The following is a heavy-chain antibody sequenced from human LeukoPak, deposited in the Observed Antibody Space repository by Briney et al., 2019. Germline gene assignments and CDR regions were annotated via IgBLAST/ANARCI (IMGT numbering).Heavy chain of an antibody. CDR3: ARVGVRRYDFWSGYYSYYYYYGMDV. Sequence: ASVKVSCKASGYTFRSYDINWVRQATVQGLEWMGWTNPNSGNTGDAQKFQGRVTMTRNTSISTAYMELSSLRSEDTAVYYCARVGVRRYDFWSGYYSYYYYYGMDVWGQGTTVTVSS. CDR2: TNPNSGNT. J-gene: IGHJ6*02. CDR1: GYTFRSYD. V-gene: IGHV1-8*01. D-gene: IGHD3-3*01.